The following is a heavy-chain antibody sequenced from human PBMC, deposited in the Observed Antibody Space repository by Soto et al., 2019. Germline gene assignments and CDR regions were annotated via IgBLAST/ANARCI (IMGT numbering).Heavy chain of an antibody. D-gene: IGHD6-19*01. J-gene: IGHJ4*02. V-gene: IGHV1-8*01. CDR3: ARGITQWYDY. CDR1: GYTFTPFD. CDR2: MSPNSGNT. Sequence: QVQLVQSGAEVEKPGASVKVSCRPSGYTFTPFDINWGRQAPGQGLEWMGWMSPNSGNTGYAQKFQGGVVMTRDTAISTAYMELRSLTSEDTAVYYCARGITQWYDYWGQGTLVTVSS.